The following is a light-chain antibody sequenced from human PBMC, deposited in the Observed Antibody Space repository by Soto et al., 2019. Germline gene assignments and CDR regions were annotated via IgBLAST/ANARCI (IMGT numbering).Light chain of an antibody. V-gene: IGKV1-39*01. J-gene: IGKJ1*01. CDR3: QQSYSTPRT. CDR2: AAS. CDR1: QSISSY. Sequence: DIQMTQSPSSLSASVGDRVTITCRASQSISSYLNWYQQKPGKAPKLLIYAASSLQSGVPSRFSGSGSGTDFTLTISSLQPEDFATSNCQQSYSTPRTFGQGTKVEIK.